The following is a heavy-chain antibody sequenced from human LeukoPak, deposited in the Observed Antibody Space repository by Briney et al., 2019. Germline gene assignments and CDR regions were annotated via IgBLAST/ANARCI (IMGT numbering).Heavy chain of an antibody. CDR2: ISSSSSYI. CDR3: ARDFANPPSGESPGDY. J-gene: IGHJ4*02. V-gene: IGHV3-21*04. Sequence: GGSLRLSCAASGFTFSSYSMNWVRQAPGKGLEWVSSISSSSSYIYYADSVKGRFTISRDNAKNSLYLQMNSLRAEDTAVYYCARDFANPPSGESPGDYWGQGTLVTVSS. CDR1: GFTFSSYS. D-gene: IGHD3-10*01.